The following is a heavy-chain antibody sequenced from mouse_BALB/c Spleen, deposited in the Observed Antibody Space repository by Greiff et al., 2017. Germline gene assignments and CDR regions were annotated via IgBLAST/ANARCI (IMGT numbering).Heavy chain of an antibody. CDR3: ATDPYGRAY. CDR1: GYTFTSYW. Sequence: VQLQQSGAELARPGASVKLSCKASGYTFTSYWMQWVKQRPGQGLEWIGAIYPGDGDTRYTQKFKGKATLTADKSSSTAYMQLSSLASEDSAVYYCATDPYGRAYWGQGTLVTVSA. V-gene: IGHV1-87*01. D-gene: IGHD1-1*01. J-gene: IGHJ3*01. CDR2: IYPGDGDT.